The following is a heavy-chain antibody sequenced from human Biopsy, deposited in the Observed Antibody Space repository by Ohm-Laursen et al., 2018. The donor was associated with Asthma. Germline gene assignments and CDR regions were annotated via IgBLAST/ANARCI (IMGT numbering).Heavy chain of an antibody. Sequence: RSLRLSCAVSGFSFSNFAIHWVRQAPGKGLEWVGVITKDASTQGYADSVKGRFTMARDNSKNTLDLQMNSLREEDTAVYYCVRDGTDDAFDIWGQGTVVSVSS. CDR2: ITKDASTQ. D-gene: IGHD1-1*01. V-gene: IGHV3-30*01. CDR3: VRDGTDDAFDI. CDR1: GFSFSNFA. J-gene: IGHJ3*02.